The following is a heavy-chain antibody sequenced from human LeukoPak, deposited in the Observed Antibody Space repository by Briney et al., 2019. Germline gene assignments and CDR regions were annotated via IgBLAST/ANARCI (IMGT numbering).Heavy chain of an antibody. D-gene: IGHD2-21*01. CDR1: GYSITSGYY. Sequence: ASETLSLTCVVSGYSITSGYYWGWIRQPSGKGLEWIASMYHSGSTYYKPSLKSRVTISVDTSKNQFSLKVNSVTAADTAVYYCARMCGGDCRGGFDYWGQGTLVTVSS. J-gene: IGHJ4*02. V-gene: IGHV4-38-2*01. CDR3: ARMCGGDCRGGFDY. CDR2: MYHSGST.